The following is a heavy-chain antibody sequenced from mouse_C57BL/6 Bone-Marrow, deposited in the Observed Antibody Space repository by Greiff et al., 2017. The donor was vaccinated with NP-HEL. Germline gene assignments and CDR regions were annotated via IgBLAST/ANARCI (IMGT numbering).Heavy chain of an antibody. V-gene: IGHV3-6*01. CDR2: ISYDGSN. D-gene: IGHD1-1*01. CDR3: ARDLPYYYGSSYYFDY. Sequence: EVKLMESGPGLVKPSQSLSLTCSVTGYSITSGYYWNWIRQFPGNKLEWMGYISYDGSNNYNPSLKNRISITRDTSKNQFFLKLNSVTTEDTATYYCARDLPYYYGSSYYFDYWGQGTTLTVSS. J-gene: IGHJ2*01. CDR1: GYSITSGYY.